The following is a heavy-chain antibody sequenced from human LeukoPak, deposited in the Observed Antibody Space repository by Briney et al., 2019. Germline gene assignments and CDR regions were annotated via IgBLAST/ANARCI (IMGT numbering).Heavy chain of an antibody. CDR2: IIPILGIA. CDR3: ARSRYVLRFLEWLRPAHFDY. J-gene: IGHJ4*02. Sequence: ASVKVSCKASGGAFSSYTISWVQQAPGQGLEWMGRIIPILGIANYAQKFQGRVTITADKSTSTAYMELSSLRSEDTAVYYCARSRYVLRFLEWLRPAHFDYWGQGTLVTVSS. D-gene: IGHD3-3*01. CDR1: GGAFSSYT. V-gene: IGHV1-69*02.